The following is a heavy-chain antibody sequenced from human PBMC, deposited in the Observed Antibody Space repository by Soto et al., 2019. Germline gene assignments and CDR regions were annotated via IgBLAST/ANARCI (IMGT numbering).Heavy chain of an antibody. CDR3: AREAIAVLNWFDP. CDR2: ISSSSSTI. CDR1: GFTFSSYS. Sequence: GGFLRLSCAASGFTFSSYSMNWVRQAPGKGLEWVSYISSSSSTIYYADSVKGRFTISRDNAKNSLYLQMNSLRDEDTAVYYCAREAIAVLNWFDPWGQGTLVTVSS. D-gene: IGHD6-19*01. V-gene: IGHV3-48*02. J-gene: IGHJ5*02.